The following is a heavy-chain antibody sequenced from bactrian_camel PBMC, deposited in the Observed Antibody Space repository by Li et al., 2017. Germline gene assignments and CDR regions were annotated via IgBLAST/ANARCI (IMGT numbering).Heavy chain of an antibody. J-gene: IGHJ4*01. CDR3: TPGVY. CDR2: IRRSGGET. D-gene: IGHD2*01. Sequence: DVQLVESGGGLVQPGGSLRLSCVLSGHSRGSNCVGWFRLPPGRAPAEREGIAAIRRSGGETWYADSVKGRFTISRDNSKSTLYLQLNSLKTEDTAKYYCTPGVYWGQGTQVTVS. V-gene: IGHV3S32*01. CDR1: GHSRGSNC.